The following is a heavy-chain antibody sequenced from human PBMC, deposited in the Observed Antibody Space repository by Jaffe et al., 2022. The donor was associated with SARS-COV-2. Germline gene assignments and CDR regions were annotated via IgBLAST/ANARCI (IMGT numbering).Heavy chain of an antibody. Sequence: EVQLVESGGDLVQPGGSLRLSCAASGFTFSSHDMTWVRWAPGKGLEFVSIITANDGTVYYPDSVRGRFTISRDNSKSTLYLQMNSLRAEDTAIYYCANAHCSDWGQGTPVIVSS. CDR1: GFTFSSHD. CDR2: ITANDGTV. V-gene: IGHV3-23*04. D-gene: IGHD2-15*01. CDR3: ANAHCSD. J-gene: IGHJ4*02.